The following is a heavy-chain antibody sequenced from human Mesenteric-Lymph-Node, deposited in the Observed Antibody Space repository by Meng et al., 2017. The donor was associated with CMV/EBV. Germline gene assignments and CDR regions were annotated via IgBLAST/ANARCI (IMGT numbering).Heavy chain of an antibody. Sequence: EVELLESGGGWAQPGGSLRVSCAVSGFNFLNYAMTWVRQAPGKGLEWVSTISASGGSRYYADSVQGRFSVSRDNYKNTLYLQMNSLRAEDTAVYYCAKDPEGYWGQGTLVTVSS. V-gene: IGHV3-23*01. CDR1: GFNFLNYA. CDR2: ISASGGSR. J-gene: IGHJ4*02. CDR3: AKDPEGY.